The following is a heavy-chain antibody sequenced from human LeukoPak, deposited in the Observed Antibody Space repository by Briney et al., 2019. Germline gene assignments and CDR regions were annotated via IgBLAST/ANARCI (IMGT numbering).Heavy chain of an antibody. CDR3: ARVLEDDFWSGYHDAFDI. J-gene: IGHJ3*02. V-gene: IGHV4-59*01. CDR1: GGSISSYY. CDR2: IYYSGST. D-gene: IGHD3-3*01. Sequence: SETLSLTCTGSGGSISSYYWSWIRQPPGKGLEWIGYIYYSGSTNYNPSLKSRVTISVDTSKNQFSLKLSSVTAADTAVYYCARVLEDDFWSGYHDAFDIWGQGTMVTVSS.